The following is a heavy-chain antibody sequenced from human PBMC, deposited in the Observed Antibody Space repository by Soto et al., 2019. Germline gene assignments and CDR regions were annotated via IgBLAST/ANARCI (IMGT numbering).Heavy chain of an antibody. CDR2: INPANGVA. CDR1: GYTLTSHH. D-gene: IGHD1-1*01. Sequence: QVHLVQSGAEVKKPGASMKVSCTASGYTLTSHHVHWVRQAPGRRLEWMGSINPANGVAQYTARFQGRVIMTRDTSTSSVYMEWRGLSSEDTAIFYCARGGGVGLDGSAAFDICGQGTMDTMSS. J-gene: IGHJ3*02. CDR3: ARGGGVGLDGSAAFDI. V-gene: IGHV1-46*01.